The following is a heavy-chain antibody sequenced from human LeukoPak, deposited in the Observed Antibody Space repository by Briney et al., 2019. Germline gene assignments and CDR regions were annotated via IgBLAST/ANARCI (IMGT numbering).Heavy chain of an antibody. D-gene: IGHD3-22*01. CDR1: GFTFSSYG. CDR3: AKARVTMIEVASIDY. Sequence: PGGSLRLSCAASGFTFSSYGMHWVRQAPGKGLEWVAFMRYDGSNKNYADSVKGRVTISRDNSKNTLYLQMNSLRAEDTAVYFCAKARVTMIEVASIDYWGQGTLVTVSS. CDR2: MRYDGSNK. J-gene: IGHJ4*02. V-gene: IGHV3-30*02.